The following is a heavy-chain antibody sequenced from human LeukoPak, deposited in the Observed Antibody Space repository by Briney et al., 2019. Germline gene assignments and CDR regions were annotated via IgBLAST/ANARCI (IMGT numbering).Heavy chain of an antibody. CDR1: GGSFSGYY. D-gene: IGHD3-16*02. Sequence: PSETLSLTCAVYGGSFSGYYWSWIRQPPGKGLEWIGEINHSGSTNYNPSLKSRVTTSVDTSKNQFSLKLSSVTAADTAVYYCARGRWYYDYVWGSYRRWFDPWGHGTLVTVSS. CDR2: INHSGST. V-gene: IGHV4-34*01. CDR3: ARGRWYYDYVWGSYRRWFDP. J-gene: IGHJ5*02.